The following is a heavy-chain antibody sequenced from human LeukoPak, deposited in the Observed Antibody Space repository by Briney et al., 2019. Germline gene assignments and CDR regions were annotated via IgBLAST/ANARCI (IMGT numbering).Heavy chain of an antibody. Sequence: GGSLRVSCAASGFTFNTLAMSWVRQAPGKGLEWVSAINARGFITYYADSVKGRFTISRDNARNPLYLEMNNLRAEDTAIYYCATSCDSSGNNWGQGTLVTVSS. CDR1: GFTFNTLA. V-gene: IGHV3-23*01. CDR3: ATSCDSSGNN. J-gene: IGHJ4*02. D-gene: IGHD3-22*01. CDR2: INARGFIT.